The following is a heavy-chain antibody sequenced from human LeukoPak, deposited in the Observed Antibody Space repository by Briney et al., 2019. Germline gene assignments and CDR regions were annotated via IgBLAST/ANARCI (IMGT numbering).Heavy chain of an antibody. J-gene: IGHJ5*02. Sequence: SETLSLTCTVSGASISSGDYYWSWIRQYPGGGLEWIANIYYSGSAFYNPSLGSRVSTSVDTSKNQFSLKLSSVTAADSAVYYCARRRDETSNQYYNWFDPWGQGALVTVSS. V-gene: IGHV4-31*03. CDR3: ARRRDETSNQYYNWFDP. CDR1: GASISSGDYY. CDR2: IYYSGSA. D-gene: IGHD2/OR15-2a*01.